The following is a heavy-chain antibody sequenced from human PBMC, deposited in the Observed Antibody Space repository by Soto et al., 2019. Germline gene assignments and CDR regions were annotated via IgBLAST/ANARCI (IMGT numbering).Heavy chain of an antibody. J-gene: IGHJ4*02. V-gene: IGHV1-2*02. Sequence: QVQLVQSGAEVKKPGASVKVSCKASGYSLSDYYMHWVRQAPGQGLEWVGWISPSNGDTHYARNLQGRVTMTRDTSMNTAYMDLSSLRSDDTAVYYCARGYCSGNGCSPFFDNWGQGALVTVSS. CDR2: ISPSNGDT. CDR3: ARGYCSGNGCSPFFDN. CDR1: GYSLSDYY. D-gene: IGHD2-15*01.